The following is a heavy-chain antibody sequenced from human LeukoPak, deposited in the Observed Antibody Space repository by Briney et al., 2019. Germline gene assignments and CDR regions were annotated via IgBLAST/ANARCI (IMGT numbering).Heavy chain of an antibody. CDR2: FDPEDGET. Sequence: ASVKVSCKVSGYTLTELSMHWVRQAPGKGLEWMGGFDPEDGETIYAQKFQGRVTMTEDTSTDTAYMELSSLRSEDTAVYYCATPSTYYDFWSGSYWGQGTLVTVSS. D-gene: IGHD3-3*01. V-gene: IGHV1-24*01. CDR1: GYTLTELS. J-gene: IGHJ4*02. CDR3: ATPSTYYDFWSGSY.